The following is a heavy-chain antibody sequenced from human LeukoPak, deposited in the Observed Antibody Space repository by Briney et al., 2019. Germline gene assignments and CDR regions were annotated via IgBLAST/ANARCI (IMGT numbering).Heavy chain of an antibody. D-gene: IGHD5-18*01. Sequence: SETLSLTCAVYGGSFSGYYWSWIRQPPGKGLEWIGEINHSGSTNYNPSLKSRVTISVDTSKNQFSLKLSSVTAADTAVYYCVRHEDTAMAIDYWGQGTLVTVSS. J-gene: IGHJ4*02. CDR2: INHSGST. CDR3: VRHEDTAMAIDY. V-gene: IGHV4-34*01. CDR1: GGSFSGYY.